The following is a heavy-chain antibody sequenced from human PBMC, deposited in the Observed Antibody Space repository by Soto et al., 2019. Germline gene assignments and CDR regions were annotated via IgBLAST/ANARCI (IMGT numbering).Heavy chain of an antibody. V-gene: IGHV3-11*06. D-gene: IGHD1-1*01. CDR3: ARGPPWILLQVPYYFNY. CDR2: ISTSSSNP. J-gene: IGHJ4*01. Sequence: SQTLSCASSGFTFSDYYMSWIRQAPGKGLEWLSYISTSSSNPDYADSVKGRFTISRDNAKNSLYLQMNSLRDEDTAVYYCARGPPWILLQVPYYFNYWGHG. CDR1: GFTFSDYY.